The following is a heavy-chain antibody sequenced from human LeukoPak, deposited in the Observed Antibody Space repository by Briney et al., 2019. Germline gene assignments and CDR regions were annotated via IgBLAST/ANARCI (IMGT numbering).Heavy chain of an antibody. V-gene: IGHV1-69*13. Sequence: SVKVSCKASGGTFSSYAISWVRQAPGQGLEWMGGIIPIFGTANYAQKFQGRVTITADESTSTAYMALSSLRSEDTAVYYCARASYSGSLYFAYWGQDPLVTVSS. CDR2: IIPIFGTA. D-gene: IGHD1-26*01. CDR1: GGTFSSYA. CDR3: ARASYSGSLYFAY. J-gene: IGHJ4*02.